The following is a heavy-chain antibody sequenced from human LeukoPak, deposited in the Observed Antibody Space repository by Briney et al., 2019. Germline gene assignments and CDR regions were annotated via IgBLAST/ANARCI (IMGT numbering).Heavy chain of an antibody. Sequence: PGGSLRLSCAASGFTFSSYGMTWVRQAPGKGLEWVANIKQDGSKKQYVDSVRGRFTISRDSAKNSLYLQMTSLRAEDTALYYCARDRGFFHLDYWGQGTLVTVSS. V-gene: IGHV3-7*01. D-gene: IGHD3-10*01. CDR3: ARDRGFFHLDY. CDR2: IKQDGSKK. CDR1: GFTFSSYG. J-gene: IGHJ4*02.